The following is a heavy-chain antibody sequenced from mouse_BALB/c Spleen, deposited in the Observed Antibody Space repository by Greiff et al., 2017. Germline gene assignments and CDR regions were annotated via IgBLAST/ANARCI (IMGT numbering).Heavy chain of an antibody. CDR2: INPSTGYT. CDR1: GYTFTSYW. D-gene: IGHD1-1*01. J-gene: IGHJ3*01. CDR3: ARPNIITTAPFAY. V-gene: IGHV1-7*01. Sequence: QVQLQQSGAELAKPGASVKMSCKASGYTFTSYWMHWVKQRPGQGLEWIGYINPSTGYTEYNQKFKDKATLTADKSSSTAHMQLSSLTSEDSAVYYCARPNIITTAPFAYWGQGTLVTVSA.